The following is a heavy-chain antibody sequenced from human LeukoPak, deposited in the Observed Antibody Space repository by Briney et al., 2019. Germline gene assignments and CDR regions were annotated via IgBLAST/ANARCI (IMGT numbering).Heavy chain of an antibody. CDR3: ARGRSAGSGNMDV. D-gene: IGHD3-10*01. V-gene: IGHV1-18*04. CDR1: GYTFTSYY. CDR2: ISAYNGNT. J-gene: IGHJ6*03. Sequence: AASVKVSCKASGYTFTSYYMHWVRQAPGQGLEWMGWISAYNGNTNYAQKLQGRVTMTTDTSTSTAYMELRSLRSDDTAVYYCARGRSAGSGNMDVWGKGTTVTISS.